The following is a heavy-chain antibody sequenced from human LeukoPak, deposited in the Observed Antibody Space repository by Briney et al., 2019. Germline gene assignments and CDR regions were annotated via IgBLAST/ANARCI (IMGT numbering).Heavy chain of an antibody. CDR2: IYYSGST. V-gene: IGHV4-31*03. Sequence: PSETLSLTCTVSGGSISSGGYYWSWIRQHPGKGLEWIGYIYYSGSTYYNPSLKSRVTISVDTSKNQFSLKLSSVTAADTAVYYCARGRASESWFDPWGQGTLVTVSS. J-gene: IGHJ5*02. CDR1: GGSISSGGYY. D-gene: IGHD1-26*01. CDR3: ARGRASESWFDP.